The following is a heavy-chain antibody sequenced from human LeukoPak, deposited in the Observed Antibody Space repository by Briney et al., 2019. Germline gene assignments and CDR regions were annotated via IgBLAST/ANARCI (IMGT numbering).Heavy chain of an antibody. Sequence: SGRSLRLSCAASGLTFTSHGFHWVRQAPGRGLEWLTFISLDGSRKSYADSVKGRFTFSRDDSKNTLYLEMNSLRAEDTAVYYCAKVNYYESSGYYDYWGQGTLVTVSS. J-gene: IGHJ4*02. CDR3: AKVNYYESSGYYDY. V-gene: IGHV3-30*18. CDR1: GLTFTSHG. CDR2: ISLDGSRK. D-gene: IGHD3-22*01.